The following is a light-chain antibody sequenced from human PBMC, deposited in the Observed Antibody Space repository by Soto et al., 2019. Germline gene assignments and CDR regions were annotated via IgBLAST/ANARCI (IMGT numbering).Light chain of an antibody. CDR2: DVS. J-gene: IGLJ2*01. CDR1: SSDVGGYNY. Sequence: QSALTQPASVCGSPGQSITISCTGTSSDVGGYNYVSWYQQHPGKAPKLMIYDVSNRPSGVSNRLSGSKSGNTASLTISGLQAEDEADYYCSSYTSSSTLYVVFGGGTQLTVL. V-gene: IGLV2-14*01. CDR3: SSYTSSSTLYVV.